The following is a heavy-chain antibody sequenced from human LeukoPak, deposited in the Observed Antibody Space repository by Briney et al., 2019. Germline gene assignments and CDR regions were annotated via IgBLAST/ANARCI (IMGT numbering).Heavy chain of an antibody. Sequence: GESLKISCKGSGYSFTNYWIGWVRQMPGKGLEWMGIIYPSDSDTRYSPSFQGQVTISADKSITTAYLQWSSLKASDTAMYYCARGYCGGGRCYDAFDFWGQGTMVTVSS. CDR2: IYPSDSDT. V-gene: IGHV5-51*01. CDR1: GYSFTNYW. CDR3: ARGYCGGGRCYDAFDF. D-gene: IGHD2-15*01. J-gene: IGHJ3*01.